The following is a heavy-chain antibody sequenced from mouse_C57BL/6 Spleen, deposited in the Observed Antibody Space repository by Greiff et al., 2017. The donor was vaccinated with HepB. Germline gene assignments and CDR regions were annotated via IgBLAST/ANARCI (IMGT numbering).Heavy chain of an antibody. CDR2: ISSGGSYT. V-gene: IGHV5-6*01. CDR3: ARDSNFDY. CDR1: GFTFSSYG. J-gene: IGHJ2*01. Sequence: VQLKESGGDLVKPGGSLKLSCAASGFTFSSYGMSWVRQTPDKRLEWVATISSGGSYTYYPDSVKGRFTISRDNAKNTLYLQMSSLKSEDTAMYYCARDSNFDYWGQGTTLTVSS.